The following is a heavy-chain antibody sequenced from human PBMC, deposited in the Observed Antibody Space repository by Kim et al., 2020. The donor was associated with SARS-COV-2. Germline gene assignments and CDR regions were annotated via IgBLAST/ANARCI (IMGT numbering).Heavy chain of an antibody. CDR3: TRVPLWFGSYGMDV. D-gene: IGHD3-10*01. V-gene: IGHV3-49*03. Sequence: GGSLRLSCTASGFTFGDYAMSWFRQAPGKGLEWVGFIRSKAYGGTTEYAASVKGRFTISRDDSKSIAYLQMNSLKTEDTAVYYCTRVPLWFGSYGMDVWGQGTTVTVSS. CDR1: GFTFGDYA. J-gene: IGHJ6*02. CDR2: IRSKAYGGTT.